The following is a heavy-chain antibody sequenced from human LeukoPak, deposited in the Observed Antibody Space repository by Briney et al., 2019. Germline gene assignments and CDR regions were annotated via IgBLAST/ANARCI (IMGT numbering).Heavy chain of an antibody. J-gene: IGHJ4*02. D-gene: IGHD2-2*01. CDR1: GFTFDDYA. V-gene: IGHV3-9*01. CDR3: ANLGSSELRVPASQGN. Sequence: GRSLRLSCAASGFTFDDYAMHWVRQAPGKGLEWVSGISWNSGSIGYADSVKGRFTISRDNAKNTVFLQMNSLRVEDTAVYYCANLGSSELRVPASQGNWGQGTLVTVSS. CDR2: ISWNSGSI.